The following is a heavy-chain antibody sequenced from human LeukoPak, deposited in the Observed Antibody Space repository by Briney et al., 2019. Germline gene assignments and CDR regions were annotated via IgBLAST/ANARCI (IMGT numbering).Heavy chain of an antibody. CDR1: GFTFSSYS. D-gene: IGHD6-19*01. J-gene: IGHJ4*02. CDR2: ISSSSSYI. CDR3: AREGQWLTPDY. V-gene: IGHV3-21*01. Sequence: GGSLRLSCAAPGFTFSSYSMNWVRQAPGKGLEWVSSISSSSSYIYYADSVKGRFTISRDNAKNSLYLQMNSLRAEDTAVYYCAREGQWLTPDYWGQGTLVTVSS.